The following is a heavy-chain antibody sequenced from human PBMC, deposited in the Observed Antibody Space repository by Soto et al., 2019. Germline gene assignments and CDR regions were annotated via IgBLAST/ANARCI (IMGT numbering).Heavy chain of an antibody. CDR3: ARVARRVVVTATNYGMDV. CDR1: GGSISSGGYY. D-gene: IGHD2-21*02. Sequence: PSETLSLTCTVSGGSISSGGYYWSWIRQHPGKGLEWIGYIYYSGSTYYNPSLKSRVTISVDTSKNQFSLKLSSVTAADTAVYYCARVARRVVVTATNYGMDVWGQGTTVTVSS. J-gene: IGHJ6*02. V-gene: IGHV4-31*03. CDR2: IYYSGST.